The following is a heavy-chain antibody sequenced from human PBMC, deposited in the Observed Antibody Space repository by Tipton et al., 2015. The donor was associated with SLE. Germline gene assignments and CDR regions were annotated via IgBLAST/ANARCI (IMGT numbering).Heavy chain of an antibody. CDR2: IYGSGST. CDR3: ARVRRGGAMGIFDY. D-gene: IGHD3-16*01. J-gene: IGHJ4*02. V-gene: IGHV4-59*01. Sequence: LRLSCSVSSYSISGYYCTWIRQPPGKGLEWIGYIYGSGSTNYNPSLKSRLIISVDTSKNQFSLKLSSVTAADTAVYYCARVRRGGAMGIFDYWGQGALVTVSS. CDR1: SYSISGYY.